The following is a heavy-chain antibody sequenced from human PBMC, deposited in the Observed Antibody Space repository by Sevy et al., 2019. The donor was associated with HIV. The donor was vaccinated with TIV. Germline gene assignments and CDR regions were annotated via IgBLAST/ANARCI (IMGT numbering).Heavy chain of an antibody. CDR3: ARVDEQRWLRLYYFDY. CDR2: ISYDGSNK. V-gene: IGHV3-30*04. J-gene: IGHJ4*02. CDR1: GFTFSNYA. Sequence: GGFLRLSCAASGFTFSNYAMHWVRQAPGKGLEWMAVISYDGSNKYYADSVKGRFTISRDNSKNKLYLQMNSLRAEDTAVYHYARVDEQRWLRLYYFDYWGQGTLVTVSS. D-gene: IGHD5-12*01.